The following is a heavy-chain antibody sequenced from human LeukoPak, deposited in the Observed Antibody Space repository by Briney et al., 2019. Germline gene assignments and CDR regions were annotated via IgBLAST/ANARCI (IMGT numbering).Heavy chain of an antibody. D-gene: IGHD4-17*01. J-gene: IGHJ4*02. V-gene: IGHV5-10-1*01. Sequence: GASLQISYKGSGYSFTSYWISRVRQMPGKGLEWMGRIDPSDSYTNYSPSLQGHVTISADKSISTAYLQWSSLKASDTAMYYCARVVRGSYGLDYWGQGTLVTVSS. CDR1: GYSFTSYW. CDR3: ARVVRGSYGLDY. CDR2: IDPSDSYT.